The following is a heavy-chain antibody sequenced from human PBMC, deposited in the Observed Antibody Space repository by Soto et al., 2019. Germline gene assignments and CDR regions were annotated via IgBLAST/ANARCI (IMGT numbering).Heavy chain of an antibody. V-gene: IGHV4-4*07. Sequence: SETLSLTCTVSGASISGFYWSWTRKSAGKGLEWIGRIYATGTTDYNPSLKSRVMMSVDTSKKQFSLKLRSVTAADTAVYYCVRDGTKTLRDWFDPWGQGISVTVSS. CDR2: IYATGTT. CDR1: GASISGFY. CDR3: VRDGTKTLRDWFDP. D-gene: IGHD1-1*01. J-gene: IGHJ5*02.